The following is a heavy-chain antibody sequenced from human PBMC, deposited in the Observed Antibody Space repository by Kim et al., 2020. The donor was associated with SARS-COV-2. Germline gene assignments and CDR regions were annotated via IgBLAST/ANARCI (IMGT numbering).Heavy chain of an antibody. V-gene: IGHV4-39*01. CDR3: ARRPGSSGSFDY. D-gene: IGHD3-22*01. Sequence: YYNPTLKSRVTISVDTSKNQFSLKLSSVTAADTAVYYCARRPGSSGSFDYWGQGTLVTVSS. J-gene: IGHJ4*02.